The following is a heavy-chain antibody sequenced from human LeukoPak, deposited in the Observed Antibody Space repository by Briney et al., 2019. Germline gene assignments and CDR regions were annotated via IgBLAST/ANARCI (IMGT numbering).Heavy chain of an antibody. CDR2: ISGSGGST. CDR1: GFTFSSYA. J-gene: IGHJ3*02. CDR3: AKDPLPSRYCSGGSCYGVALDI. D-gene: IGHD2-15*01. V-gene: IGHV3-23*01. Sequence: GGSLRLSCAASGFTFSSYAMSWVRQAPGKGLEWVSAISGSGGSTYYADSVKGRFTISRDNSKNTLYLQMNSLRAEDTAVYYCAKDPLPSRYCSGGSCYGVALDIWGQGTMVTVSS.